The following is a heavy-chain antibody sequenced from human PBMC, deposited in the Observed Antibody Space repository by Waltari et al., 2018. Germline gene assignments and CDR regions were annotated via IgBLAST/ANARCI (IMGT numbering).Heavy chain of an antibody. CDR2: IYHSGST. CDR3: TRLFGGSVWEAFDI. D-gene: IGHD3-3*01. CDR1: GYSISSGSY. J-gene: IGHJ3*02. V-gene: IGHV4-38-2*01. Sequence: QVQLLESGPGLVRPSETLSLTCAVSGYSISSGSYWGWIRQPPGKGLEGIANIYHSGSTDYNPSLKSRVTISVDTYKNQFSLKLSSVTAADTAVYYCTRLFGGSVWEAFDIWGQGTMVTVSS.